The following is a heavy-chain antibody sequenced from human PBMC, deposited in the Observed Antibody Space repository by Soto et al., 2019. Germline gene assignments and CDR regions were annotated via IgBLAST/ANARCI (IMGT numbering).Heavy chain of an antibody. CDR3: AKDGSGPFDT. V-gene: IGHV3-23*01. D-gene: IGHD3-10*01. Sequence: GGSLRLSCAASGFTFSSYAMSWARQAPGKGLEWVSAISGSGGSTYYADSVKGRFTISRDNSKNTLYLQMNSLRHEDTAVYYCAKDGSGPFDTWGQGTLVNVSS. CDR2: ISGSGGST. CDR1: GFTFSSYA. J-gene: IGHJ5*02.